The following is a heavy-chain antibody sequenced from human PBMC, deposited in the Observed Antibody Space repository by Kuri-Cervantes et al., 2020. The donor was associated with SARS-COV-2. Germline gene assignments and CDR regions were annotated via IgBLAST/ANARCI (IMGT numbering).Heavy chain of an antibody. CDR3: ARGVRGYSYGLDY. D-gene: IGHD5-18*01. Sequence: GESLKISCTASGFSVSSNYMNWVRQAPGKGLEWVSIIYSGGSTFYADSVKGRFTISRDNSKNTLYLQMNSLRADDTAVYYCARGVRGYSYGLDYWGQGTLVTVSS. J-gene: IGHJ4*02. CDR2: IYSGGST. CDR1: GFSVSSNY. V-gene: IGHV3-53*01.